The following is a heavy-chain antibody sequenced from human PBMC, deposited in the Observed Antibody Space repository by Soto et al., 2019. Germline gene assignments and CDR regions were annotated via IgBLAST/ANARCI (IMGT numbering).Heavy chain of an antibody. Sequence: EVQLVESGGGLVQPGGSLRLSCAASGFTVSSNYMSWVRQAPGKGLEWVSVIYTGGSTYYADSVKGRFTISRDNSKNTRYLHMNSLRAEDTAVYYCARDYGGSGRFDYWGQGTLVTVSS. CDR2: IYTGGST. J-gene: IGHJ4*02. V-gene: IGHV3-66*01. CDR3: ARDYGGSGRFDY. D-gene: IGHD4-17*01. CDR1: GFTVSSNY.